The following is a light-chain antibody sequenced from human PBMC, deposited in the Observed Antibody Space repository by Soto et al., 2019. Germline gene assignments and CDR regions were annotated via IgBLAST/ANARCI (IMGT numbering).Light chain of an antibody. CDR2: GAS. CDR1: ESIATL. Sequence: DVHMTQSPSSLSASVGDRVTITCRASESIATLLAWYQQKPGQAPKLLIYGASRLESGVPSRFSGGGSGTEFTLTISGLHPEDFATDYCYQYNSYFGPRTKLEI. V-gene: IGKV1-5*01. CDR3: YQYNSY. J-gene: IGKJ2*01.